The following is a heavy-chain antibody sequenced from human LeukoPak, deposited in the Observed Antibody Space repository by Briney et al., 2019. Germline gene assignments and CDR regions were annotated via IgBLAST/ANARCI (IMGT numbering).Heavy chain of an antibody. V-gene: IGHV4-4*02. D-gene: IGHD1-26*01. J-gene: IGHJ4*02. CDR3: ARLIVGAKPGFRDY. Sequence: PSGTLSLTCAVSGGSISSSNWWSWVRQPPGKGLEWIGEIYESGSTDYNPSLKSRVTISVDKSKNQFSLKLSSVTAADTAVYYCARLIVGAKPGFRDYWGQGTLVTVSS. CDR1: GGSISSSNW. CDR2: IYESGST.